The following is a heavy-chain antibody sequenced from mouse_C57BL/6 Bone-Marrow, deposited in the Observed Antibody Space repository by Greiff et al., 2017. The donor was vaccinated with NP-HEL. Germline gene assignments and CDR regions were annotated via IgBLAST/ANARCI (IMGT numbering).Heavy chain of an antibody. CDR3: ARTGDYDEDYAMDY. D-gene: IGHD2-4*01. CDR2: ISSGSSTI. CDR1: GFTFSDYG. V-gene: IGHV5-17*01. Sequence: DVKLQESGGGLVKPGGSLKLSCAASGFTFSDYGMHWVRQAPEKGLEWVAYISSGSSTIYYADTVKGRFTISRDNAKNTLFLQMTSLRSEDTAMYYCARTGDYDEDYAMDYWGQGTSVTVSS. J-gene: IGHJ4*01.